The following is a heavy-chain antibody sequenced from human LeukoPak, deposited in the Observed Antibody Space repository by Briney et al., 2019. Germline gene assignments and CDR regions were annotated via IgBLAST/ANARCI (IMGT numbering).Heavy chain of an antibody. Sequence: GGSLRLSCAASGFTVSSNYMSGVRQAPGKGLEWVSVIYSGGSTYYADSVKGRFTVSRHNSKNTLYLQMNSLRAEDTAVYYCARQSGRGVIIGWGQGTMVTVSS. CDR1: GFTVSSNY. D-gene: IGHD3-10*01. CDR2: IYSGGST. V-gene: IGHV3-53*04. J-gene: IGHJ3*01. CDR3: ARQSGRGVIIG.